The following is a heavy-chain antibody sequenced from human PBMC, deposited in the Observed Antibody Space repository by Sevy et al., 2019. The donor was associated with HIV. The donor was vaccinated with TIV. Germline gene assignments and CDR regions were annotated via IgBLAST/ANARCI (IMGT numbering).Heavy chain of an antibody. D-gene: IGHD2-2*01. CDR1: DGSFSGYY. V-gene: IGHV4-34*01. CDR2: INESGIT. CDR3: ARSPPVLVVPGAPNWFDP. Sequence: SETQSLTCAVHDGSFSGYYWNWIRQLPGKGLEWIGEINESGITYYNPSLKSRVTISVDTSKKQFSLKLNSVTAVDSAVYFCARSPPVLVVPGAPNWFDPWGQGTLVTVSS. J-gene: IGHJ5*02.